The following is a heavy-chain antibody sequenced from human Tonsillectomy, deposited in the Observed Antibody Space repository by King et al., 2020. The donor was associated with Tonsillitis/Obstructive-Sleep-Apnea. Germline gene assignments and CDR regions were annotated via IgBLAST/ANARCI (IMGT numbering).Heavy chain of an antibody. CDR2: IKQDGSEK. CDR3: AKDRRRGGYFDWLQVYFFDY. CDR1: GFTFSTYW. Sequence: VQLVESGGGLVQPGGSLRLSCAASGFTFSTYWMSWVRQAPGKGLEWVANIKQDGSEKYYVDSVKGRFTISRDNAKKSLYLQMNSLRAEDTAVYYCAKDRRRGGYFDWLQVYFFDYGAQGTLAT. V-gene: IGHV3-7*03. D-gene: IGHD3-9*01. J-gene: IGHJ4*02.